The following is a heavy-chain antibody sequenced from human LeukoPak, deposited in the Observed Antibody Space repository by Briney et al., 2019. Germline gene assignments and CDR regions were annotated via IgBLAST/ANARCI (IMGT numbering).Heavy chain of an antibody. CDR2: IYYSGST. CDR3: ARDRYYDFWSGYDAFDI. D-gene: IGHD3-3*01. V-gene: IGHV4-31*03. Sequence: SETLSLTCTVSGGSISSGGYYWSWIRQHPGKGLEWIGYIYYSGSTYYSPSLKSRVTISVDTSKNQFSLKLSSVTAADTAVYYCARDRYYDFWSGYDAFDIWGQGTMVTVSS. J-gene: IGHJ3*02. CDR1: GGSISSGGYY.